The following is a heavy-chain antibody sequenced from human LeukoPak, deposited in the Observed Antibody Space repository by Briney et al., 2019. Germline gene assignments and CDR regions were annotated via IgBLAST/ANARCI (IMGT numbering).Heavy chain of an antibody. D-gene: IGHD6-13*01. CDR3: AKEGLGSSWYPNYFDY. CDR2: IKQDGSEK. V-gene: IGHV3-7*01. CDR1: GFTFSSYW. J-gene: IGHJ4*02. Sequence: GGSLRLSCAASGFTFSSYWMSWVRQAPGKGLEWVANIKQDGSEKYYVDSVKGRFTISRDNAKNSLYLQMNSLRAEDTAVYYCAKEGLGSSWYPNYFDYWGQGTLVTVSS.